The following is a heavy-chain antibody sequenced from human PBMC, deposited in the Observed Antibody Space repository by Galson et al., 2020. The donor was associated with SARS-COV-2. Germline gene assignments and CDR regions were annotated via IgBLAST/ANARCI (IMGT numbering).Heavy chain of an antibody. CDR3: ARSGRGTYRYFDL. V-gene: IGHV1-18*01. D-gene: IGHD3-16*01. CDR1: NYPFNRYG. Sequence: ASVKVSCTASNYPFNRYGVSWVRQAPGQGLEWIGWISGSNGNTNYIQKLQGRVTMTTDTSTGTAFMELRSLRFDDTAVYYCARSGRGTYRYFDLWCRGTLVTVSS. J-gene: IGHJ2*01. CDR2: ISGSNGNT.